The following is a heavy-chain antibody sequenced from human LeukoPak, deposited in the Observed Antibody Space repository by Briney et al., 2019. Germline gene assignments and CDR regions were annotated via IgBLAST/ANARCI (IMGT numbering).Heavy chain of an antibody. Sequence: GGSLRLSCAASGFTFSGSAMHWVRQASGKGLEWVGRIRSKANSYATAYAASVKGRFTISRDDSKNTLYLQMNSLKTEDTAVYYCTTAGGDYAWSYYYTDVWGKGTTVTISS. V-gene: IGHV3-73*01. CDR1: GFTFSGSA. CDR2: IRSKANSYAT. D-gene: IGHD4-17*01. CDR3: TTAGGDYAWSYYYTDV. J-gene: IGHJ6*03.